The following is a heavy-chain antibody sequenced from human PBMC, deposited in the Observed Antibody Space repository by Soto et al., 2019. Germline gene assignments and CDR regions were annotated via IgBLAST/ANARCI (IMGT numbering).Heavy chain of an antibody. CDR1: GLTFSTYN. Sequence: DVQLVESGGGLVKPGGSLRLSCAASGLTFSTYNMNWVRQAPGKGLEWVSSIPSSTSYIFYADSVKGRFTISRDNAKNSLYLQMNSLRAEDTAVYYCARDFGGILRFGESWGQGTLVTVSS. CDR3: ARDFGGILRFGES. CDR2: IPSSTSYI. V-gene: IGHV3-21*01. J-gene: IGHJ5*02. D-gene: IGHD3-10*01.